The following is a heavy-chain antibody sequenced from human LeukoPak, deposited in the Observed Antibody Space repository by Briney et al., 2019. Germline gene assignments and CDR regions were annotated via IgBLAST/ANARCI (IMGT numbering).Heavy chain of an antibody. Sequence: ASVKVSCKVSGYTLTELSMHWVRQAPGKGLEWMGGFDPEDGETIYAQKFQSRVTMTEDTSTDTAYMELSSLRSEDTAVYYCATGAGFGELLSLDYWGQGTLVTVSS. CDR2: FDPEDGET. V-gene: IGHV1-24*01. CDR3: ATGAGFGELLSLDY. CDR1: GYTLTELS. J-gene: IGHJ4*02. D-gene: IGHD3-10*01.